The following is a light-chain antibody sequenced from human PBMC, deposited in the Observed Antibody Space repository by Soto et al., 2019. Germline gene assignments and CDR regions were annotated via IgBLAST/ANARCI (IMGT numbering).Light chain of an antibody. J-gene: IGKJ1*01. CDR3: QQYNSYSWT. CDR1: QNIRNW. Sequence: DIQMPQSPSTLSASIGDRVTITCRASQNIRNWLAWYQQKPGKAPKLLIYDVSSLESGVPPRFSGSRSGTEFTLTISSLQPDDFATYYCQQYNSYSWTFGQGTKVDI. CDR2: DVS. V-gene: IGKV1-5*01.